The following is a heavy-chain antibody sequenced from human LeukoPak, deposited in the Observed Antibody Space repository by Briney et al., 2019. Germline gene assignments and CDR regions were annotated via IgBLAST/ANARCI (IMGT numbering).Heavy chain of an antibody. CDR2: ISSSSSYI. Sequence: GGSLRLSCAASGFTFSSYRMNWVRQAPGKGLEWVSSISSSSSYIYYADSVKGRFTISRDNAKNSLYLQMNSLRAEDTAVYYCARDRRSPRYSYGRPYYYGMDVWGQGTTVTVSS. V-gene: IGHV3-21*01. CDR1: GFTFSSYR. D-gene: IGHD5-18*01. CDR3: ARDRRSPRYSYGRPYYYGMDV. J-gene: IGHJ6*02.